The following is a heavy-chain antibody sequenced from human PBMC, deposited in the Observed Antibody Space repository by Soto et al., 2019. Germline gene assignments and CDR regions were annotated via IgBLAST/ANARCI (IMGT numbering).Heavy chain of an antibody. J-gene: IGHJ6*02. V-gene: IGHV4-31*03. CDR3: ARARYYNGMDV. CDR2: IYYSGST. CDR1: GGSISSGGYY. Sequence: ASETLSLTCTVSGGSISSGGYYWSWIRQHPGKGLEWIGYIYYSGSTYYNPSLKSRVTISVDTSKNHFSLKLTSVTAADTAVYYCARARYYNGMDVWGRGTTVTVSS.